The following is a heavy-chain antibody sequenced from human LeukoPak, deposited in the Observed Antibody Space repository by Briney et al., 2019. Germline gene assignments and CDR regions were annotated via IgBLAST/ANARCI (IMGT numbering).Heavy chain of an antibody. CDR3: ARAYKGTISLNYYYYMDV. Sequence: SETLSLTCAVYGGSFSGYYWSWIRQPPGKGLEWIGEINHSGSTNYNPSLKSRVTISVDTSKNQFSLKLSSVTAADTAVYYCARAYKGTISLNYYYYMDVWGKGATVTVSS. V-gene: IGHV4-34*01. J-gene: IGHJ6*03. CDR1: GGSFSGYY. D-gene: IGHD1-7*01. CDR2: INHSGST.